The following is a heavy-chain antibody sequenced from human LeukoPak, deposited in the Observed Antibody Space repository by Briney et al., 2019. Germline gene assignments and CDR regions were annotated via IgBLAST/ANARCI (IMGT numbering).Heavy chain of an antibody. V-gene: IGHV3-7*01. CDR1: GFFFSDYW. CDR3: VRLIGGVTTYDY. D-gene: IGHD4-11*01. CDR2: VRPDGRQD. Sequence: GGSLRLSCAASGFFFSDYWMSWVRQAPGKGLEWVASVRPDGRQDYYLGSVKGRFTIYRDNAENSLCLQMSSLRAEDTAVYFCVRLIGGVTTYDYWGQGTLVTVSS. J-gene: IGHJ4*02.